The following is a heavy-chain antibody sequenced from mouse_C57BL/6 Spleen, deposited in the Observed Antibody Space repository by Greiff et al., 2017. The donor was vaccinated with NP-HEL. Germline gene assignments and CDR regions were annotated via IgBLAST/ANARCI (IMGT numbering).Heavy chain of an antibody. Sequence: LQESGPGLVQPSQSLSITCTVSGFSLTSYGVHWVRQSPGKGLEWLGVIWRGGSTDYNAAFMSRLSITKDNSKSQVFFKMNSLQADDTAIYYCAKAWLLRYFDVWGTGTTVTVSS. CDR3: AKAWLLRYFDV. CDR1: GFSLTSYG. J-gene: IGHJ1*03. CDR2: IWRGGST. D-gene: IGHD2-3*01. V-gene: IGHV2-5*01.